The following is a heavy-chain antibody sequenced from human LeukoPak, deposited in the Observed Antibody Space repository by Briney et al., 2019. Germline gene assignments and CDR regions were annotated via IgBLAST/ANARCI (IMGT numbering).Heavy chain of an antibody. CDR3: AREDYDSRTVHNWFDP. V-gene: IGHV3-74*01. J-gene: IGHJ5*02. CDR1: GFTFSSYW. D-gene: IGHD3-22*01. Sequence: GGSLRLSCAASGFTFSSYWMHWVRQAAGKGLVWVSRINSDGSSTSYADSVKGRFTISRDNAKNTLYLQMNSLRAEDTAVYYCAREDYDSRTVHNWFDPWGQGTLVTVSS. CDR2: INSDGSST.